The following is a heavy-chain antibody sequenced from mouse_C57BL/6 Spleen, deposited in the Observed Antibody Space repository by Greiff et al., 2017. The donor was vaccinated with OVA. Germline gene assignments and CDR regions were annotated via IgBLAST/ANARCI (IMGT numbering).Heavy chain of an antibody. J-gene: IGHJ2*01. CDR1: GFTFRDYG. V-gene: IGHV5-17*01. CDR2: ISSGSSTI. CDR3: AIYDGYYDYFDY. Sequence: VQLQQSGGGLVKPGGSLKLSCAASGFTFRDYGMHWVRQAPETGLEWVAYISSGSSTIYYADTVKGRITISRDKAKNTLFLQMTSLRSEDTAMYYCAIYDGYYDYFDYWGQGTTLTVSS. D-gene: IGHD2-3*01.